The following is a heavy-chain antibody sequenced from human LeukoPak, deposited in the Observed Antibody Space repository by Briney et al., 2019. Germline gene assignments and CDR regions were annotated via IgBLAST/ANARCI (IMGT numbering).Heavy chain of an antibody. J-gene: IGHJ4*02. V-gene: IGHV4-39*01. CDR3: ASRYMVRGVIWASRPYYFDY. CDR1: GVSISSSSYY. D-gene: IGHD3-10*01. CDR2: IYCSGST. Sequence: PSETLYLACTVSGVSISSSSYYWGWIRQPQGKGLEWIGSIYCSGSTYYNPSLKSRVTISVDTSKNQFSLKLSSVTAADTAVYYCASRYMVRGVIWASRPYYFDYWGQGTLVTVSS.